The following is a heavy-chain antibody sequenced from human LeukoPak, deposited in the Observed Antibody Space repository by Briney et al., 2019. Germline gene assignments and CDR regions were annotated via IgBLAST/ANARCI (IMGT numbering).Heavy chain of an antibody. CDR1: GGSISSSSYY. CDR2: IYYSGST. V-gene: IGHV4-39*07. J-gene: IGHJ6*03. Sequence: SETLSLTCTVSGGSISSSSYYWGWIRQPPGKGLEWIGSIYYSGSTYYNPSLKSRVTISVDTSKTQFSLKLSSVTAADTAVYYCARSARRPPHGGNYYYYYYMDVWGIGTTVTISS. CDR3: ARSARRPPHGGNYYYYYYMDV. D-gene: IGHD6-6*01.